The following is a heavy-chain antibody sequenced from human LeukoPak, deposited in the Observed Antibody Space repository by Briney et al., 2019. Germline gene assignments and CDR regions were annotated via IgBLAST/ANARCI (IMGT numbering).Heavy chain of an antibody. CDR2: ISGNGGST. Sequence: GGSLRLSCAASGVIFSSYAMSWVRQAPGKGLEWVSSISGNGGSTYYADSVKGRFTISRDNAKNSLYLQMNSLRAEDTAVYYCARQEGWTDYWGQGTLVTVSS. J-gene: IGHJ4*02. V-gene: IGHV3-23*01. D-gene: IGHD3/OR15-3a*01. CDR3: ARQEGWTDY. CDR1: GVIFSSYA.